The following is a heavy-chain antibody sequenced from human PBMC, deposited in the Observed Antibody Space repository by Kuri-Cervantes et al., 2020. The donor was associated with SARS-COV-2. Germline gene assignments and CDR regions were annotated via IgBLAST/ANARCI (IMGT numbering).Heavy chain of an antibody. CDR2: IWYDGSNK. CDR3: AKEKGPFDAFDI. Sequence: GGSLRLSCAASGLTFSSYGMHWVRQAPGKGLEWVAVIWYDGSNKYYADSVKGRFTISRDNSKNTLFLQMDSLRAEDTAVYYCAKEKGPFDAFDIWGQGTKVTVSS. CDR1: GLTFSSYG. J-gene: IGHJ3*02. V-gene: IGHV3-33*06.